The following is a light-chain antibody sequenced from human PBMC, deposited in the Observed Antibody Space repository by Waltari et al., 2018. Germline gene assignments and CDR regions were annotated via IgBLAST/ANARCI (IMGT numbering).Light chain of an antibody. J-gene: IGKJ4*01. CDR1: QSVLHSPKSKNY. V-gene: IGKV4-1*01. Sequence: DIVMTQSPDSLAVSLGERATINCKSGQSVLHSPKSKNYLAWYQQKPGQPPKLLIYWASARESGVPERFSGSGSGTDFTLTINSLQAEDVAVYYCQQYYSGPPTFGGGTKVEIK. CDR2: WAS. CDR3: QQYYSGPPT.